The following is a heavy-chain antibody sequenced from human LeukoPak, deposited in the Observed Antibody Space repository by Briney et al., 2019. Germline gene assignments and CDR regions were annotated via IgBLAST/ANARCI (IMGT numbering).Heavy chain of an antibody. D-gene: IGHD2-15*01. Sequence: SETLSLTCTVSDGSISSYYWSWIRQPPGKGLEWIGYIYYSGSTNYNPSLKSRVTISVDTSKNQFSLKLSSVTAADTAVYYCARIGYCSGGSCYGDYYGMDVWGQGTTVTVSS. CDR2: IYYSGST. J-gene: IGHJ6*02. CDR3: ARIGYCSGGSCYGDYYGMDV. CDR1: DGSISSYY. V-gene: IGHV4-59*08.